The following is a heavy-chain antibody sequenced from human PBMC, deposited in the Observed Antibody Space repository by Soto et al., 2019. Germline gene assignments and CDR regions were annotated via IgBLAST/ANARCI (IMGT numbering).Heavy chain of an antibody. J-gene: IGHJ4*02. CDR3: ARVTSDYGDYVPFDY. Sequence: GGSLRLSCAASGFTFSSYGMHWVRQAPGKGLEWVAVIWYDGSNKYYADSVKGRFTISRDNSKNTLYLQMNSLRAEDTAVYYCARVTSDYGDYVPFDYWGQGTLVTVSS. CDR1: GFTFSSYG. CDR2: IWYDGSNK. V-gene: IGHV3-33*01. D-gene: IGHD4-17*01.